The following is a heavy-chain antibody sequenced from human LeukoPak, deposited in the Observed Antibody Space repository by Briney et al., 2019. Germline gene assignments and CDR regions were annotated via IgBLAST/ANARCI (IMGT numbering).Heavy chain of an antibody. V-gene: IGHV3-30*04. D-gene: IGHD2-15*01. CDR2: ISYDGSNK. J-gene: IGHJ6*02. Sequence: GRSLRLSCAASGFTFSSYAMHWVRQAPGKGLEWVAVISYDGSNKYYADSEKGRFTISRDNSKNTLYLQMNSLRAEDTAVYYCARDPNFCSGGSCYYYYGMDVWGQGTTVTVSS. CDR3: ARDPNFCSGGSCYYYYGMDV. CDR1: GFTFSSYA.